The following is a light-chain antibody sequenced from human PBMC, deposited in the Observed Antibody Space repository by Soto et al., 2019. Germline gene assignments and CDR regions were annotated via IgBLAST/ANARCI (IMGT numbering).Light chain of an antibody. CDR1: SSDVGGYNY. J-gene: IGLJ1*01. Sequence: QSALTQPASVSGSPGQSITISCTGTSSDVGGYNYVSWYQHHPGKAPKLMIYDVSNRPSGVSNRFSGSKSGNTASLTISGLQAEDEADYYCISYTNSNTPYVFGTGTKLTVL. CDR2: DVS. CDR3: ISYTNSNTPYV. V-gene: IGLV2-14*03.